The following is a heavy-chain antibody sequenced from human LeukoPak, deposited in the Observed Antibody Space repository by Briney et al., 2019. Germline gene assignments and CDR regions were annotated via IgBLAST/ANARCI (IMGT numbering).Heavy chain of an antibody. D-gene: IGHD1-26*01. CDR2: ISGSGGST. CDR3: AKEVIVGVSFDS. J-gene: IGHJ4*02. Sequence: PSETLSLTCAVYGGSFSGYYWTWIRQSPGKGLEWVAAISGSGGSTYYADSVKGRFTISRDNSKNTLYLQMNSLRAEDTAVYYCAKEVIVGVSFDSWGQGTLVTVSS. V-gene: IGHV3-23*01. CDR1: GGSFSGYY.